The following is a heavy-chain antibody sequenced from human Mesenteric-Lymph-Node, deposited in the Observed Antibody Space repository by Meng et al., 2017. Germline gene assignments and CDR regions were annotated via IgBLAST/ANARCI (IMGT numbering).Heavy chain of an antibody. CDR1: GFTFSSYS. Sequence: GESLKISCAASGFTFSSYSMNWVRQAPGKGPEWVGRVKSKADAGTTDYAAPVKGRFTISRDDSKNTLYLQMNTLKTEDTAVYYCTTDLGSSCPWGQGTLVTVSS. J-gene: IGHJ5*02. CDR2: VKSKADAGTT. D-gene: IGHD6-13*01. V-gene: IGHV3-15*01. CDR3: TTDLGSSCP.